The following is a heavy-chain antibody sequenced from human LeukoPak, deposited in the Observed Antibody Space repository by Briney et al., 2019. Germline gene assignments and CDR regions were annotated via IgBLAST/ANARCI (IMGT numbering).Heavy chain of an antibody. D-gene: IGHD6-19*01. V-gene: IGHV3-33*06. J-gene: IGHJ3*02. CDR2: IWYDGSNN. Sequence: GGSLRLSCAASGFTFSSYGMHWVRQAPGKGREWVAVIWYDGSNNYYGDSVKGRFTISRDNSKNTLYLQMNSLRAEDTAVYYCAKDRYSSGWANGFDIWGQGTMVTVSS. CDR3: AKDRYSSGWANGFDI. CDR1: GFTFSSYG.